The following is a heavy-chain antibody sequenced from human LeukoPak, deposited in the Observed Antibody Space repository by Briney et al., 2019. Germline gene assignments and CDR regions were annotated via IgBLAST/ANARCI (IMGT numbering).Heavy chain of an antibody. CDR3: ARPKSGSPNWFDP. D-gene: IGHD1-26*01. Sequence: SETLSLTCAVSGDSISSYYWSWIRQPPGKGLEWIGYIYTSGGTNYNPSPKSRVTISVDTSKNQFSLKLRSVTAADTAVYYCARPKSGSPNWFDPWGQGTLVTVSS. CDR1: GDSISSYY. V-gene: IGHV4-4*09. CDR2: IYTSGGT. J-gene: IGHJ5*02.